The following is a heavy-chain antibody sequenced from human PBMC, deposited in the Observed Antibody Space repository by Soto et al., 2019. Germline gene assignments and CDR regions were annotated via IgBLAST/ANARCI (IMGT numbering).Heavy chain of an antibody. J-gene: IGHJ4*02. CDR3: ATHEWRFCTCDYLGPPLDY. CDR2: IYYSGST. V-gene: IGHV4-39*01. D-gene: IGHD4-17*01. CDR1: VGSISSSSYY. Sequence: QLQLQESGPGLVKPSETLSLTCTVSVGSISSSSYYWGWIRPPPGKGLEWIGSIYYSGSTYYNPSLKSRVTISVDTSKNPFSLKLSSVTAADTAVYYCATHEWRFCTCDYLGPPLDYWGQGTLVTVSS.